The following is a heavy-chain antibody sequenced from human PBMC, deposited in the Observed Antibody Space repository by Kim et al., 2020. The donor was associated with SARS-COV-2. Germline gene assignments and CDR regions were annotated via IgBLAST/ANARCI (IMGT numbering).Heavy chain of an antibody. V-gene: IGHV4-34*01. D-gene: IGHD3-9*01. J-gene: IGHJ4*02. Sequence: SETLSLTCAVYGGSFSGYYWSWIRQPPGKGLEWIGEINHSGSTNYNPSLKSRVTISVDTSKNQFSLKLSSVTAADTAVYYCARTLRYSTDYWGQGTLVT. CDR2: INHSGST. CDR1: GGSFSGYY. CDR3: ARTLRYSTDY.